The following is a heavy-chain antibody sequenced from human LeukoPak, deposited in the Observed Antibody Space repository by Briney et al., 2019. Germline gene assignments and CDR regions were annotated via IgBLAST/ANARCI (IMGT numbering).Heavy chain of an antibody. CDR1: GFTFSSYD. V-gene: IGHV3-21*01. Sequence: TGGSLRLSCAASGFTFSSYDMNWVRQAPGKGLEWVSSISSDSNYIFYADSVQGRFTISRDNAENSLFLQMNSLRAEDTAVYYCASRYCTSTNCYAFDIWGQGTMVTVSS. CDR3: ASRYCTSTNCYAFDI. CDR2: ISSDSNYI. D-gene: IGHD2-2*01. J-gene: IGHJ3*02.